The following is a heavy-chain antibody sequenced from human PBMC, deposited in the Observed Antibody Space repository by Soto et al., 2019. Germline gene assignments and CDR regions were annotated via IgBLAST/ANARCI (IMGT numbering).Heavy chain of an antibody. J-gene: IGHJ6*02. Sequence: EVQLVESGGGLVKPGGSLRVSCAASGFTFSNYTMNWVRQAPGKGLEWVSAISSSSLYIYYADSVEGRFTISRDNAKKSLYLQMNSLGADDTAVYYCARANYDFWSGSSNYFGMDVWGQGTAVTVSS. CDR3: ARANYDFWSGSSNYFGMDV. V-gene: IGHV3-21*01. CDR2: ISSSSLYI. D-gene: IGHD3-3*01. CDR1: GFTFSNYT.